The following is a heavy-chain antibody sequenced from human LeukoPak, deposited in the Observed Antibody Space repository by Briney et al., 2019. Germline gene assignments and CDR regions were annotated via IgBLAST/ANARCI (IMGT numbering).Heavy chain of an antibody. CDR2: IYSCGST. CDR3: ARMYSTSWCGSSHYMDV. Sequence: GGSLRLSCAASGCTVSSNYMSWVRQPPGKGLEWLSVIYSCGSTDYADSVKGRFTISRDNSKNTLYLQMNSLRADDTAVYYCARMYSTSWCGSSHYMDVWGKGTTVTVSS. V-gene: IGHV3-66*01. CDR1: GCTVSSNY. D-gene: IGHD6-13*01. J-gene: IGHJ6*03.